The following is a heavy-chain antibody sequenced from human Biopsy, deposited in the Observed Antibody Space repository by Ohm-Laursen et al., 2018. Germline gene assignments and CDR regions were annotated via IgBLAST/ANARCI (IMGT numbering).Heavy chain of an antibody. V-gene: IGHV3-21*01. J-gene: IGHJ4*02. CDR1: GFTFSGFS. Sequence: SLRLSCTAPGFTFSGFSMNWVRQAPGKGLEWVSSISASGNHIYYTDSVKGRFTVSRDNGKNLVYLQMNSLRVEDTAVYYCARDGEAKYCKHGVCPSDFWGQGTLVTVSS. CDR3: ARDGEAKYCKHGVCPSDF. CDR2: ISASGNHI. D-gene: IGHD2-8*01.